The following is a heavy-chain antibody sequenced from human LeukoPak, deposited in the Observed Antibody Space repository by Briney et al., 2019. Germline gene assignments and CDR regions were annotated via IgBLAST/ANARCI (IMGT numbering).Heavy chain of an antibody. CDR1: GFTFSSYP. CDR3: GKDRDSSSYYHDAFDM. J-gene: IGHJ3*02. D-gene: IGHD3-22*01. CDR2: ISGSGDNT. Sequence: GGSLRLSCAVSGFTFSSYPMSWVRQAPGRGLEWVSVISGSGDNTYYADSVKGRFTISRDNSKNTLYLQMNSLRAEDTGVYFCGKDRDSSSYYHDAFDMWGQGTMVTVSS. V-gene: IGHV3-23*01.